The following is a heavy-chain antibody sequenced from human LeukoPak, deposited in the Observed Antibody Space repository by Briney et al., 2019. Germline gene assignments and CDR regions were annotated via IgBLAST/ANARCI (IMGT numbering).Heavy chain of an antibody. V-gene: IGHV3-66*02. D-gene: IGHD6-6*01. CDR2: IYSGGST. CDR1: GFTVSSNY. J-gene: IGHJ6*03. Sequence: PGGSLGLSCAASGFTVSSNYMSWVRQAPGKGLEWVSVIYSGGSTYYADSVKGRFTISRDNSKNTLYLQMNSLRAEDTAVYYCARGSSSSLYYYYMDVWGKGTTVTVSS. CDR3: ARGSSSSLYYYYMDV.